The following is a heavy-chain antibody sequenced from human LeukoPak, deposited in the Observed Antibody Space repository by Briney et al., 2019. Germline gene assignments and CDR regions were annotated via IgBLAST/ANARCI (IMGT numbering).Heavy chain of an antibody. V-gene: IGHV6-1*01. CDR3: ARAFHSDYFDY. D-gene: IGHD2-15*01. CDR1: GDSVSSNTAA. Sequence: SQTLSLTCAISGDSVSSNTAAWNWLRQSPSRGLEWLGRTCYRSKWYNDYAVSVKSRITINPDTSKNQFSLQLDSVTPDNTAVYYCARAFHSDYFDYWGQGTLVTVSS. J-gene: IGHJ4*02. CDR2: TCYRSKWYN.